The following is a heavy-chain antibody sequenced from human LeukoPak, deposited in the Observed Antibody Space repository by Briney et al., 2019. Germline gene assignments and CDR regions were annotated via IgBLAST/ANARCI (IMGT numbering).Heavy chain of an antibody. D-gene: IGHD1-14*01. V-gene: IGHV1-18*01. CDR1: GYTFISFG. Sequence: ASVKVSCKASGYTFISFGFSWVRQAPGQGLEWMGWISAYNGNTNYAQKLQGRVTMTTDTSTSTAYMELRSLRSDDTAVYYCAIPRAGKPYFDYWGQGTLVTVSS. CDR3: AIPRAGKPYFDY. J-gene: IGHJ4*02. CDR2: ISAYNGNT.